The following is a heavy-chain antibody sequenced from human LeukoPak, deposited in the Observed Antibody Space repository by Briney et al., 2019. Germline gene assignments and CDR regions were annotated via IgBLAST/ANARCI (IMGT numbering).Heavy chain of an antibody. J-gene: IGHJ2*01. CDR1: GYTFTSYG. V-gene: IGHV1-18*01. CDR2: FSAYNGNT. D-gene: IGHD2-2*02. Sequence: ASVKVSCKASGYTFTSYGISWVRQAPGQGLEWMGWFSAYNGNTNYAQKLQGRVTMTTDTSTSTAYMELRSLRSDDTAVYYCARWRGRGPRGIVVVPAAIGYFDLWGRGTLVTVSS. CDR3: ARWRGRGPRGIVVVPAAIGYFDL.